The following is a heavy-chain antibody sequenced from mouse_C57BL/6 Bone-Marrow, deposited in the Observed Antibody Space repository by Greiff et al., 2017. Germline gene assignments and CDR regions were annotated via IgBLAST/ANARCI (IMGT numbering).Heavy chain of an antibody. V-gene: IGHV3-6*01. CDR2: ISYDGST. CDR3: TSGYYVLHFDY. D-gene: IGHD2-3*01. J-gene: IGHJ2*01. Sequence: VQLKESGPGLVKPSQSLSLTCSVTGYSITSGSYWNWIRQFPGNKLEWMGYISYDGSTNYNPSLKNRISITRDTSKNQFFLKLNSVTTEDTATYYCTSGYYVLHFDYWGQGTTLTVSS. CDR1: GYSITSGSY.